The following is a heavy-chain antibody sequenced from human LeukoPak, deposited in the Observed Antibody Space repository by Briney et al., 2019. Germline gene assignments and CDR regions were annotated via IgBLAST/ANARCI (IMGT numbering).Heavy chain of an antibody. CDR2: ISSNGDSS. CDR3: VKITSVTGGDC. Sequence: GGSLRLSCSASGFTFSAYAMYWVRHAPGKGLEYVSGISSNGDSSFYADSVKGRFTISRDNSKNTLYLQMSSLRAEDTAVYYCVKITSVTGGDCWGQGTRLTVSS. CDR1: GFTFSAYA. D-gene: IGHD1-1*01. J-gene: IGHJ4*02. V-gene: IGHV3-64D*09.